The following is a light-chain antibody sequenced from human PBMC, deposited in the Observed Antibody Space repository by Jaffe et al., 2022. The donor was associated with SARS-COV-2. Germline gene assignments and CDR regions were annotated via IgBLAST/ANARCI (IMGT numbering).Light chain of an antibody. J-gene: IGLJ2*01. CDR2: DVN. CDR1: SSDVGTYNY. Sequence: QSALTQPRSVSGSPGQSVTISYTGTSSDVGTYNYVSWYQQHPGKAPKLLIYDVNKRPSGVPDRFSGSKSGNTASLTISGLQAEDEADYYCCSYAGNYIRVFGGGTKLTVL. V-gene: IGLV2-11*01. CDR3: CSYAGNYIRV.